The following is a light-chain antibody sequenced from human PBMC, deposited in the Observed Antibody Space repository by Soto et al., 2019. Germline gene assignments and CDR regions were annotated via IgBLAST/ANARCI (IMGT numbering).Light chain of an antibody. CDR3: NSYTSSSTLV. J-gene: IGLJ2*01. V-gene: IGLV2-14*01. CDR1: SSDVGGYNY. Sequence: QSALTQPASVSGSPGQSITISCTGTSSDVGGYNYVSWYQHHPGKAPKLMIYEVSDRPSGVSNRFSGSKSGKTASLTISGLQAEDEADYYCNSYTSSSTLVFGGGTKVTVL. CDR2: EVS.